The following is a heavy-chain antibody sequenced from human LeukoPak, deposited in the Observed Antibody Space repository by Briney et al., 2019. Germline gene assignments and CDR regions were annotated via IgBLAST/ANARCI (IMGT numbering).Heavy chain of an antibody. CDR2: MNPNSGNT. CDR1: GYTSTSYD. V-gene: IGHV1-8*01. Sequence: ASVKVSCKASGYTSTSYDINWVRQATGQGLEWMGWMNPNSGNTGYAQKFQGRVTMTRNTSISTAYMELSSLRSEDTAVYYCARGYSGFNWFDPWGQGTLVTVSS. CDR3: ARGYSGFNWFDP. J-gene: IGHJ5*02. D-gene: IGHD5-12*01.